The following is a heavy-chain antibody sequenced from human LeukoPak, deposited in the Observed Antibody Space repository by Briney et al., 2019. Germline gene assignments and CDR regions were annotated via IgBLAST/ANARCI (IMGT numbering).Heavy chain of an antibody. CDR3: ARDRNYDFWSGYRDYYYGMDV. J-gene: IGHJ6*02. D-gene: IGHD3-3*01. CDR1: GGTFSSYG. CDR2: ISAYNGNT. Sequence: ASVKVSCKASGGTFSSYGISWVRQAPGQGLEWMGWISAYNGNTNYAQKLQGRVTMTTDTSTSTAYMELRSLRSDDTAVYYCARDRNYDFWSGYRDYYYGMDVWGQGTTVTVSS. V-gene: IGHV1-18*01.